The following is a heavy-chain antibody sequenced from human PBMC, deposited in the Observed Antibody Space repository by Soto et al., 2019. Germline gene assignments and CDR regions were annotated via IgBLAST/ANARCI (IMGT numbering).Heavy chain of an antibody. CDR1: GYNFITTW. CDR3: ARSVQYCSTTSCPFDY. D-gene: IGHD2-2*01. CDR2: VYPGDSGT. V-gene: IGHV5-51*01. Sequence: GESLKISCKGSGYNFITTWIGWVRQMPGKGLEWMGTVYPGDSGTRYSPSLQGQVTISADKSISTAYLQWSSLKASDTAMYYCARSVQYCSTTSCPFDYWGQGTLVTVSS. J-gene: IGHJ4*02.